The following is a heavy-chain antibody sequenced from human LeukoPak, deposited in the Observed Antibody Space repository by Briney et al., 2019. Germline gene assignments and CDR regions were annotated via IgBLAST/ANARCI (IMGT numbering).Heavy chain of an antibody. CDR2: IYPGDSDT. CDR3: ARHAEWFGEFYIDY. J-gene: IGHJ4*02. D-gene: IGHD3-10*01. Sequence: GESLKFSCKGSGYSFTSYWIGWVRQMAGKGLELMEIIYPGDSDTRYSPFFQGQVTISADKSISTAYLQWSSLKASDTAMYYCARHAEWFGEFYIDYWGQGTLVTVSS. CDR1: GYSFTSYW. V-gene: IGHV5-51*01.